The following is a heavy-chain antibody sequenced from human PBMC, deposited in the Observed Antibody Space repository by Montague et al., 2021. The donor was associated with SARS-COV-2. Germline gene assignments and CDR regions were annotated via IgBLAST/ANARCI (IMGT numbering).Heavy chain of an antibody. CDR2: ISFSGDST. D-gene: IGHD3-10*01. J-gene: IGHJ3*02. CDR1: GFTFSSYA. CDR3: AKAITYYHRYGYAFHI. Sequence: SLRLSCAASGFTFSSYAMSWVRQAPGKGLEWVSGISFSGDSTYYEDSAKGRFTISRDNSKNTLYLQMNSLRAEDAAVYYCAKAITYYHRYGYAFHIWGQGTMVTVSS. V-gene: IGHV3-23*01.